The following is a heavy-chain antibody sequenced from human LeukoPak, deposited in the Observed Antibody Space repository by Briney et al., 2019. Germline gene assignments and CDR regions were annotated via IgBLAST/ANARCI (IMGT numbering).Heavy chain of an antibody. J-gene: IGHJ1*01. Sequence: GGSLRLPCSAAGFTFSNYWMHWVRQAPGKGPVWVSRIKSDGRTNYADSVKGRFTISRDNAKNTVSLQMNSLRAEDTGVYYCARAPSEIGGYYPEYFRHWGQGTLVTVSS. CDR2: IKSDGRT. D-gene: IGHD3-22*01. CDR1: GFTFSNYW. V-gene: IGHV3-74*01. CDR3: ARAPSEIGGYYPEYFRH.